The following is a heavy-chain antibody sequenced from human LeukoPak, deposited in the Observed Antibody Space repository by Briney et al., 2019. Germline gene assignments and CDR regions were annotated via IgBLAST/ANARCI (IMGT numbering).Heavy chain of an antibody. CDR3: AKDYCSGGSCYSDY. CDR1: GFSFSSYG. Sequence: GGSLRLSCAASGFSFSSYGMHWVRQAPGKGLEWVAVISYDGSNKYYADSVKGRFTISRDNSKNTLYLQMNSLRAEDTALYYCAKDYCSGGSCYSDYWGQGTLVTASS. D-gene: IGHD2-15*01. J-gene: IGHJ4*02. V-gene: IGHV3-30*18. CDR2: ISYDGSNK.